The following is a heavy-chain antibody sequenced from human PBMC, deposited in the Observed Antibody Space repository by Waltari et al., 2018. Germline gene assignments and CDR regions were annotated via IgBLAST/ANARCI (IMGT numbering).Heavy chain of an antibody. D-gene: IGHD3-22*01. CDR3: AIQGRITMIVVGGDWFDP. J-gene: IGHJ5*02. CDR2: FIPILGIA. V-gene: IGHV1-69*02. CDR1: GGTFSSYT. Sequence: QVQLVQSGAEVKKPGSSVKVSCKASGGTFSSYTISWVRQAPGQGFEWMGRFIPILGIANYAQKFQGRVTMTADNSTSTAYMELSSLRSEDTAVYYCAIQGRITMIVVGGDWFDPWGQGTLVTVSS.